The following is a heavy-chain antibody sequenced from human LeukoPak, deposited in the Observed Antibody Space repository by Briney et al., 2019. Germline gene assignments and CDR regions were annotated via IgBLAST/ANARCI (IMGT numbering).Heavy chain of an antibody. CDR3: ARDGGGKQQPSDH. J-gene: IGHJ4*02. CDR2: INAGNGNT. V-gene: IGHV1-3*01. D-gene: IGHD6-13*01. CDR1: GFTFTSYA. Sequence: GGSLRLSCAASGFTFTSYAMHWVRQAPGQRLEWMGWINAGNGNTKYSQNFQGRVTITRDTSASTAYMELSSLRSEDTAVYYCARDGGGKQQPSDHWGQGTLVTVSS.